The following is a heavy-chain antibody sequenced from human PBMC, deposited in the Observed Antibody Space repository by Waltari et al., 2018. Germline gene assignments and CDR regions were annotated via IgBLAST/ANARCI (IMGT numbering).Heavy chain of an antibody. J-gene: IGHJ3*02. CDR1: GFTFGDYA. V-gene: IGHV3-49*04. CDR2: IRSKAYGGTT. D-gene: IGHD2-8*01. CDR3: TRAGTNGDAFDI. Sequence: EVQLVESGGGLVQPGRSLRLSCTASGFTFGDYAMSWVRQAPGKGLEWVGFIRSKAYGGTTEYAASVKGRFTISRDDSKSIAYLQMNSLKTEDTAVYYCTRAGTNGDAFDIWGQGTMVTVSS.